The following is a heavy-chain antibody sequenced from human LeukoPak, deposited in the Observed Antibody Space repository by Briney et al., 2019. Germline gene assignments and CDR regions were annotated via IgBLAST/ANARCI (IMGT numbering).Heavy chain of an antibody. CDR3: VRDSRGRLLWFGELSRWFDP. CDR2: INHSGST. V-gene: IGHV4-34*01. Sequence: SETLSLTCAVYGGSFSGYYWSWIRQPPGKGLEWIGEINHSGSTNYNPSLKSRVTISVDTSKNQFSLKLSSVTAADTAVYYCVRDSRGRLLWFGELSRWFDPWGQGTLVTVSS. J-gene: IGHJ5*02. CDR1: GGSFSGYY. D-gene: IGHD3-10*01.